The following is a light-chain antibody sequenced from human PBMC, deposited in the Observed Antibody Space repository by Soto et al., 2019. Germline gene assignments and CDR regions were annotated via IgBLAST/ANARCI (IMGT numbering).Light chain of an antibody. J-gene: IGLJ1*01. CDR3: SSYAGSNNLV. V-gene: IGLV2-8*01. Sequence: ALTQPPSASGSPGQSVTISCTGTSSDVGGYNYVSWYQQHPGKAPKLMIYEVSKRPSGVPDRFSGSKSGNTASLTVSGLQAEDEADYYCSSYAGSNNLVFGTGTKVIVL. CDR1: SSDVGGYNY. CDR2: EVS.